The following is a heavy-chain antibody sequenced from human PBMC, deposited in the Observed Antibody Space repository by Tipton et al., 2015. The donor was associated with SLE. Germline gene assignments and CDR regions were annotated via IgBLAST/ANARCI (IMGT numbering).Heavy chain of an antibody. Sequence: LRLSCTVSGGSISSSSYYWGWIRQPPGKGLEWIGSIYYSGSTYYNPSLKSRVTISVDTSKNQFSLKLSSVTAADTAVYYCARQVVAVAAPYYYDSSDPYYFDYWGQGTLVTVSS. CDR1: GGSISSSSYY. V-gene: IGHV4-39*07. CDR2: IYYSGST. D-gene: IGHD3-22*01. J-gene: IGHJ4*02. CDR3: ARQVVAVAAPYYYDSSDPYYFDY.